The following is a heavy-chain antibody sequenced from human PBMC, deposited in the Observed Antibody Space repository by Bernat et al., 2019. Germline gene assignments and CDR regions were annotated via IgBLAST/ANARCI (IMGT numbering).Heavy chain of an antibody. CDR3: ARDPELRYSIPYYYYYYGMDV. CDR1: GYTFTGYY. Sequence: QVQLVQSGAEVKKPGASVKVSCKASGYTFTGYYMHCVRQAPGQGLEWMGWINPNSGGTNYAQKFQGRVTMTRDTSISTAYMELSRLRSDDTAVYYCARDPELRYSIPYYYYYYGMDVWGQGTTVTVSS. D-gene: IGHD3-9*01. J-gene: IGHJ6*02. V-gene: IGHV1-2*02. CDR2: INPNSGGT.